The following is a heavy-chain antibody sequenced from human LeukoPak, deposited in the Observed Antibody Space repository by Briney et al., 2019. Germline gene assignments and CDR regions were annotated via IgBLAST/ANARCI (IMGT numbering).Heavy chain of an antibody. V-gene: IGHV4-4*07. CDR1: GASISSDY. CDR2: IYTSGSP. CDR3: ARCRRGICDNFDY. J-gene: IGHJ4*02. D-gene: IGHD1-26*01. Sequence: SETLSLTCTVSGASISSDYWSWIRQPAGKGLEWIGRIYTSGSPNYNPSLNSRVTMSADTSKNHFSLKLSSVTAADTAVYYCARCRRGICDNFDYWGQGTLVTVSS.